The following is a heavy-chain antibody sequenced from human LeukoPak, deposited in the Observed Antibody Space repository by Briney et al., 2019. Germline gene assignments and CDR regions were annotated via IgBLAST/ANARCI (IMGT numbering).Heavy chain of an antibody. CDR1: GGSISNYY. D-gene: IGHD3-3*01. CDR3: ARGRRYDFWSGYSDY. J-gene: IGHJ4*02. Sequence: SETLSLTCTVSGGSISNYYWNWIRQPPGKGLEWIGYIYYSGTTNYNPSLKSRVSMSVDTSKNQFSLKLSSVTAADTAVYYCARGRRYDFWSGYSDYWGQGTLVTVSS. CDR2: IYYSGTT. V-gene: IGHV4-59*12.